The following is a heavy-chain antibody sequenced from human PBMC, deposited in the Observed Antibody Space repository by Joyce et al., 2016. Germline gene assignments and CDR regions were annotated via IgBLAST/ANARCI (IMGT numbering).Heavy chain of an antibody. CDR2: IKSKTDGGTT. CDR3: TLLWIAAEESFDA. V-gene: IGHV3-15*01. Sequence: DVQLVDSGGGLVKPGGSLSLSCAASGFTFSYAWMSWVRQAPGEGLEWVGSIKSKTDGGTTDYAEPVKGRFTISRDDSKNTLYLQMHSLKTEDTAVYYCTLLWIAAEESFDAWGQGTMVTVSS. CDR1: GFTFSYAW. J-gene: IGHJ3*01. D-gene: IGHD6-13*01.